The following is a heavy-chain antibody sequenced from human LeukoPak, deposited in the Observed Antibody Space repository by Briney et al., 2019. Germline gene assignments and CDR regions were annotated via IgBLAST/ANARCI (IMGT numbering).Heavy chain of an antibody. J-gene: IGHJ6*02. CDR3: ARRPFHRLYYYGMDV. CDR2: IYYSGST. CDR1: GGSISSYY. D-gene: IGHD2-21*01. Sequence: SETLSLTCTVSGGSISSYYWSWIRQHPGKGLEWIGYIYYSGSTNYNPSLKSRVTISVDTSKNQFSLKLSSVTAADTAVYYCARRPFHRLYYYGMDVWAKGPRSPSP. V-gene: IGHV4-59*08.